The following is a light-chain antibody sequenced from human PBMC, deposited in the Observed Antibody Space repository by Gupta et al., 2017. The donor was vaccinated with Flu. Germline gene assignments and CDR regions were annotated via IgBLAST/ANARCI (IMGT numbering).Light chain of an antibody. V-gene: IGLV2-14*01. J-gene: IGLJ1*01. CDR1: SSDVGGYNY. CDR2: EVR. CDR3: SSYTSTTTPGV. Sequence: QSALTQPASVSGSPGQSIAISRTGTSSDVGGYNYVSWYQQHPGKAPKLMIYEVRNRPSGVSNRFSGSKSGNTAFLTISGLHSEDEADYFCSSYTSTTTPGVVGTGTRVTVL.